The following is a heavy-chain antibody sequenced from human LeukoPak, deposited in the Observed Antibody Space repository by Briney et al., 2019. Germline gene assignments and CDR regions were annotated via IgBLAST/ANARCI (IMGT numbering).Heavy chain of an antibody. Sequence: GGSLKISCKGSGYSFISYWIGWVRQMPGKGLEWMGIISPGDSDTRYSPSFQDQVTISADKSISTAYLQRSSLKAADTATYYCARGFLWLPIDYWGQGTLITVSS. CDR1: GYSFISYW. D-gene: IGHD5-12*01. V-gene: IGHV5-51*01. J-gene: IGHJ4*02. CDR3: ARGFLWLPIDY. CDR2: ISPGDSDT.